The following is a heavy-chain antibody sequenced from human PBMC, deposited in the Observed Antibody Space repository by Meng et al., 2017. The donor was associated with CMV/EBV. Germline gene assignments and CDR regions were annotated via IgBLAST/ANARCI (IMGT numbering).Heavy chain of an antibody. Sequence: LSLTCAASGFTVSSTYMSWVRQAPGKGLEWVSGISASGSGTGSTHYADSVKGRFTISRDNSKNTLYLQMNSLRAEDTALYYCAKRSQWLLGLYYYYGLDVWGQGTTVTVSS. CDR2: ISASGSGTGST. CDR1: GFTVSSTY. J-gene: IGHJ6*02. D-gene: IGHD6-19*01. V-gene: IGHV3-23*01. CDR3: AKRSQWLLGLYYYYGLDV.